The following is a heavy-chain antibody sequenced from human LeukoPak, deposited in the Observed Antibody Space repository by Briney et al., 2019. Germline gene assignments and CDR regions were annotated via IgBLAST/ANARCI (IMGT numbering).Heavy chain of an antibody. CDR3: ARGHYYYDSSGYYYGGGFDY. Sequence: GGSLRLSCAASGLTVSSNYMSWVRQAPGKGLEWVSLIYSGGSTYYADSVKGRFTISRDNSKNTLYLQMNSLRAEDMAVYYCARGHYYYDSSGYYYGGGFDYWGQGTLVTVSS. CDR2: IYSGGST. V-gene: IGHV3-53*05. D-gene: IGHD3-22*01. CDR1: GLTVSSNY. J-gene: IGHJ4*02.